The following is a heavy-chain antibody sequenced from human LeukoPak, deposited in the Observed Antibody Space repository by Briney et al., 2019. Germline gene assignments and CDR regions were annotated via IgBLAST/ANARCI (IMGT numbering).Heavy chain of an antibody. V-gene: IGHV3-48*04. D-gene: IGHD3-10*01. CDR3: ATIPSPAAMVRGVIDY. J-gene: IGHJ4*02. CDR1: GFTFSSYS. CDR2: ISSSSSTI. Sequence: GGSLRLSCAASGFTFSSYSMNWVRQVPGKGLEWVSYISSSSSTIYYADSVKGRFTISRDNAKNSLYLQMNSLRAEDTAVYYCATIPSPAAMVRGVIDYWGQGTLVTVSS.